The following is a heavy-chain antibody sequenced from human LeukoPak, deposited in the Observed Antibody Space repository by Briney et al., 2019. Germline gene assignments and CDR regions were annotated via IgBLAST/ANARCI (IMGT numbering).Heavy chain of an antibody. CDR1: GFTFSSYA. Sequence: TGGSLRLSCAASGFTFSSYAMSWVRQAPGKGLEWVSAISGSGGSTYYADSVKGRFTISRDNSKNALYLQMNSLRAEDTAVYYCAKDPERGDWLFSGWFDPWGQGTLVTVSS. CDR3: AKDPERGDWLFSGWFDP. J-gene: IGHJ5*02. V-gene: IGHV3-23*01. D-gene: IGHD3-9*01. CDR2: ISGSGGST.